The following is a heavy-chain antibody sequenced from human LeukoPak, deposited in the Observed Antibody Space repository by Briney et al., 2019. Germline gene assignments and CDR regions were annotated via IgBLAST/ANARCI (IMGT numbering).Heavy chain of an antibody. D-gene: IGHD6-19*01. J-gene: IGHJ4*02. Sequence: SETLSLTCAVYGGSFSGYYWSWIRQPPGKGLEWIGEINHSGSTNYNPSLKSRVTISGDTSKNQFSLKLSSVTAADTAVYYCASFRGAGIAVAGDRKFDYWGQGTLVTVSS. CDR2: INHSGST. CDR1: GGSFSGYY. CDR3: ASFRGAGIAVAGDRKFDY. V-gene: IGHV4-34*01.